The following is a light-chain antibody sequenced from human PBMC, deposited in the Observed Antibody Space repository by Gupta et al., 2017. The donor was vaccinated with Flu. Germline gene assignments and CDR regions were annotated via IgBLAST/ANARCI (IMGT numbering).Light chain of an antibody. CDR3: AAWDNGLSARV. V-gene: IGLV1-44*01. CDR2: SNN. J-gene: IGLJ3*02. CDR1: SSNIGANP. Sequence: QSEMTQPPSGSGNPGQTVIISCSGSSSNIGANPVSWYQQVPGTAPKLLIHSNNQRPSGVPDRFSGSKSGTSASLAISGLQSGNEADYYCAAWDNGLSARVFGGGTRLTVL.